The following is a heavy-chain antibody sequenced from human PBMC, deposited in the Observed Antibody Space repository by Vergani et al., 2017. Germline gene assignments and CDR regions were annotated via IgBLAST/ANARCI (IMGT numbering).Heavy chain of an antibody. D-gene: IGHD3-9*01. J-gene: IGHJ5*02. V-gene: IGHV4-61*02. Sequence: QVQLQESGPRLVKPSQTLSLTCTVSGGSINSGNYYWSWIRQPAGKGLEWIGRIYTNGSTNYNPSLKSLVTISLDTSKNQFSLKLNSVTAADAAVYYCATGRVHYDIWTDHGADWFDPWGQGTLVTVSS. CDR3: ATGRVHYDIWTDHGADWFDP. CDR1: GGSINSGNYY. CDR2: IYTNGST.